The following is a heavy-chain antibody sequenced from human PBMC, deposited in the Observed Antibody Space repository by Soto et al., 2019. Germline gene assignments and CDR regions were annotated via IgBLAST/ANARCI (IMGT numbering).Heavy chain of an antibody. J-gene: IGHJ3*02. CDR3: ARVLGRNAFDI. Sequence: SETLSLTCAVYGGSFSGYYWSWIRQPPGKGLEWIGEINHSGSTNYNPSLKSRVTISVDTSKNQFSLKLSSVTAADTAVYYCARVLGRNAFDIWGQGTMVTVS. CDR2: INHSGST. CDR1: GGSFSGYY. V-gene: IGHV4-34*01.